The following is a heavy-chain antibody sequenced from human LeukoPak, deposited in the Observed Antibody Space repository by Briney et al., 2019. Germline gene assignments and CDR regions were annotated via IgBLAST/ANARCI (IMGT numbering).Heavy chain of an antibody. CDR2: IKSKTDGGTT. CDR3: TTVIRWFGELSDY. D-gene: IGHD3-10*01. Sequence: GGSLRLSCAASGFTFSNAWMSWVRQAPGKGLEWVGRIKSKTDGGTTDYAAPVKGRFTISRDDSKNTLYLQINSLKTEDTAVYYCTTVIRWFGELSDYWGQGTLVTVSS. J-gene: IGHJ4*02. CDR1: GFTFSNAW. V-gene: IGHV3-15*01.